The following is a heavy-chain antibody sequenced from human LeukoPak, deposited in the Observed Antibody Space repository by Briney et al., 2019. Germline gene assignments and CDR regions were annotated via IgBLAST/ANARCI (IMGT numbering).Heavy chain of an antibody. CDR1: GFTFRDYY. CDR2: ISTSGSST. J-gene: IGHJ4*02. Sequence: KPGGSLRLSCAASGFTFRDYYMTWIRQGPGKGLEWVSYISTSGSSTYYADSVEGRFTISRDNAKNSLYLQMNSLRPEDTALYYCARDSGGGYFDFWGQGTLVTVSS. V-gene: IGHV3-11*04. D-gene: IGHD6-25*01. CDR3: ARDSGGGYFDF.